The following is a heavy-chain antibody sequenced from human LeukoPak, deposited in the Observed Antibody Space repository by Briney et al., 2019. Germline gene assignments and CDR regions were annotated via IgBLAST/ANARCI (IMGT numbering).Heavy chain of an antibody. CDR1: GYTFTDYA. D-gene: IGHD3-10*01. CDR2: INTNTGNP. J-gene: IGHJ4*02. V-gene: IGHV7-4-1*02. CDR3: TREISPGSGSPFDY. Sequence: ASVKVSCKASGYTFTDYAMSWWRQAPGQGLQWMGWINTNTGNPTYAQGFPGRFVFSFDTSVSPAYLQISSLKPEDSAVYYCTREISPGSGSPFDYWGQGTLVTVSS.